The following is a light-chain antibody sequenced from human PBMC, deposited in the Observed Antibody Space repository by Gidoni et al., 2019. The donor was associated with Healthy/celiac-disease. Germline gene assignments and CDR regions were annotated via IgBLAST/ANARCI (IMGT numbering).Light chain of an antibody. J-gene: IGLJ3*02. Sequence: SSELTQDPAVSVALVQTVRITCQGDSLRSYYASWYQQKPGQAPVLVIYGKNNRPSGIPDRFSGSSSGNTASVTITGAQAEDEADYYCNSRDSSGNHLVVFGGGTKLTVL. V-gene: IGLV3-19*01. CDR2: GKN. CDR3: NSRDSSGNHLVV. CDR1: SLRSYY.